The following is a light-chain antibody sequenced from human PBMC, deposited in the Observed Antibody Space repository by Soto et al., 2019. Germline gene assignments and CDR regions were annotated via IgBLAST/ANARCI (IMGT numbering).Light chain of an antibody. CDR1: DSDVGGYNY. CDR3: SSSTTNGVGV. Sequence: QSALTQPASVSGSPGQSITISCTGTDSDVGGYNYVSWYQHHPGNAPKVMIYDVTYRPSGVSNRFSGSKSGNTASLTISGLQEEDDDDYYCSSSTTNGVGVFGGGTKLTVL. CDR2: DVT. J-gene: IGLJ2*01. V-gene: IGLV2-14*03.